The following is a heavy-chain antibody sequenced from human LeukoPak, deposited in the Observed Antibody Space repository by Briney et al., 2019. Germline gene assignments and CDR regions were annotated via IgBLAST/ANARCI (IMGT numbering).Heavy chain of an antibody. V-gene: IGHV3-11*01. D-gene: IGHD6-13*01. CDR3: AKGRLSSSYEYFQH. J-gene: IGHJ1*01. CDR1: GFTFSDYY. Sequence: GGSLRLSCAASGFTFSDYYMSWIRQAPGKGLEWVSYISSSGSTIYYADSVKGRFTISRDNAKNSLYLQMNSLRAEDTAVYYCAKGRLSSSYEYFQHWGQGTLVTVSS. CDR2: ISSSGSTI.